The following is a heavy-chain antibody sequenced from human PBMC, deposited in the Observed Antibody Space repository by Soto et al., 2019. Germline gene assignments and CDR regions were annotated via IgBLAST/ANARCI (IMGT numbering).Heavy chain of an antibody. CDR1: GGSISSYY. Sequence: QVQLQESGPGLVKPSETLSLTCTVSGGSISSYYWSWIRQPPGKGLEWIGYIYYSGSTNYNPSLKSRVTISVDTSKNQFSLKLSSVTAADTAVYYCARHPYHYYGSVPFDPWGQGTLVTVSS. CDR2: IYYSGST. V-gene: IGHV4-59*08. D-gene: IGHD3-10*01. J-gene: IGHJ5*02. CDR3: ARHPYHYYGSVPFDP.